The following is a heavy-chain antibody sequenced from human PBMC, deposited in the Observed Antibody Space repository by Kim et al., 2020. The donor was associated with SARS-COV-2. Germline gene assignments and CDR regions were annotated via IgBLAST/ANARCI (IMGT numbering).Heavy chain of an antibody. D-gene: IGHD5-18*01. CDR2: ISGSGGST. Sequence: GGSLRLSCAASGFTFSSYAMSWVRQAPGKGLEWVSAISGSGGSTYYADSVKGRFTISRDNSKNTLYLQMNSLRAEDTAVYYCAKDQRGYSYGWDYFDYWGQGTLVTISS. V-gene: IGHV3-23*01. CDR1: GFTFSSYA. CDR3: AKDQRGYSYGWDYFDY. J-gene: IGHJ4*02.